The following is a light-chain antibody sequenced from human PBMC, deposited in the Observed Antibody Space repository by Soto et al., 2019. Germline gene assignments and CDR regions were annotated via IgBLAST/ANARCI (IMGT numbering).Light chain of an antibody. CDR1: RSDVGGYNY. Sequence: QSALTQPASVSGSPGQSITISCTGTRSDVGGYNYVSWYQRHPGKAPKRMIYDVSHRPSGVSNRFSCSNSGNTASLTISGLQAEDEADYYSSSYTSSNTLVFGGGTIVTVL. J-gene: IGLJ2*01. CDR2: DVS. CDR3: SSYTSSNTLV. V-gene: IGLV2-14*01.